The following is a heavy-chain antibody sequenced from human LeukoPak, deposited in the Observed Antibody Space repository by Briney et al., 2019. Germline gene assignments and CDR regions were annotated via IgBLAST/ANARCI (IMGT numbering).Heavy chain of an antibody. CDR1: GGSISRYY. CDR2: IYYSGST. CDR3: ARVVLPAGGAFDI. J-gene: IGHJ3*02. D-gene: IGHD6-13*01. Sequence: SETLSLTCTVSGGSISRYYWGWVRQPPGKGLEWIGYIYYSGSTNYTPSLKRRVAISVDTSKNQFSLKLSSVTAADTAAYYCARVVLPAGGAFDIWGQGTLVTVS. V-gene: IGHV4-59*01.